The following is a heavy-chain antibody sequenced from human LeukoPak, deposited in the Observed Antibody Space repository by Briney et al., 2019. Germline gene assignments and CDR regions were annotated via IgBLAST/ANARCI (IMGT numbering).Heavy chain of an antibody. V-gene: IGHV3-23*01. CDR3: TRDPNGDYVGAFDG. CDR1: GFTSSSYA. Sequence: GGSLRLSCVASGFTSSSYALTWLRQAPGKGLEWVSSITVSGGATQYADSVKGRFTISRDNSKNMLYLQMNSLRGVDTAVYYCTRDPNGDYVGAFDGWGQGTMVTVSS. CDR2: ITVSGGAT. J-gene: IGHJ3*01. D-gene: IGHD4-17*01.